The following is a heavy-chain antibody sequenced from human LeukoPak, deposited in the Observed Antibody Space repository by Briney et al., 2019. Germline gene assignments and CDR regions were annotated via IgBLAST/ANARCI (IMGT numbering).Heavy chain of an antibody. CDR3: ARVMLDYYYYMDV. J-gene: IGHJ6*03. D-gene: IGHD3-10*02. CDR2: IYYSGST. Sequence: NPSETLSLTCTVSGGSISSYYWSWIRQPPGKGLEWIGYIYYSGSTNYNPSLKSRVTISVDTSKNQFSLKLSSVTAADTAVYYCARVMLDYYYYMDVWGKGTTVTVSS. V-gene: IGHV4-59*01. CDR1: GGSISSYY.